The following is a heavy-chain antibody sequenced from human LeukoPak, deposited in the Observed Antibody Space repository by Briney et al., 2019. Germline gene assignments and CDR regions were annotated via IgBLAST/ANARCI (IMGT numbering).Heavy chain of an antibody. V-gene: IGHV1-2*02. CDR2: INPNSGDT. J-gene: IGHJ3*02. Sequence: ASVKVSCKVSTCTFTGYYIHCVRQAPGQGLDWMGWINPNSGDTNYEQKFQGRVTITRDTSTSTVYMELSRLTSDDTAVYYCARGSNWGSGDAFDMWGQGTMVTVSS. CDR1: TCTFTGYY. D-gene: IGHD7-27*01. CDR3: ARGSNWGSGDAFDM.